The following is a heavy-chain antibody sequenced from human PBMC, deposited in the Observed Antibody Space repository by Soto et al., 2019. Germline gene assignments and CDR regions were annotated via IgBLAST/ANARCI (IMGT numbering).Heavy chain of an antibody. CDR2: IVVGGGNT. CDR3: AGMSEDNYYGMDV. CDR1: VFTFTGSA. V-gene: IGHV1-58*01. J-gene: IGHJ6*02. Sequence: SVKVSCKASVFTFTGSAVQWVRQARGQRLEWIGWIVVGGGNTNYAQKFQERVSITRDMSTSTAYMELSSLRSEDTAVYYCAGMSEDNYYGMDVWGQGTTVTVSS. D-gene: IGHD3-10*01.